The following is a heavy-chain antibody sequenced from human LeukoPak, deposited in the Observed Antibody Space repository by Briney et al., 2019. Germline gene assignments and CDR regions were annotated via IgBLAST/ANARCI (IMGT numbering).Heavy chain of an antibody. V-gene: IGHV3-64*01. D-gene: IGHD6-13*01. J-gene: IGHJ4*02. CDR3: ARGPNQGYFDY. CDR2: ISSNGGST. CDR1: GFTFSSYA. Sequence: GGSLRLSCAASGFTFSSYAMHWVRQAPGKGLEYVSAISSNGGSTYYANSVKGRFTISRDNSKNTLYLQMGSLRAEDMAVYYCARGPNQGYFDYWGQGTLVTVSS.